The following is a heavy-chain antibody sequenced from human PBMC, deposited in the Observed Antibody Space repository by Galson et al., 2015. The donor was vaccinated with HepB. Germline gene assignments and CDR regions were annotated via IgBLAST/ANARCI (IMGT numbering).Heavy chain of an antibody. CDR3: ARLTPISAGHPPRYDY. V-gene: IGHV4-59*08. CDR1: GGSISRYY. D-gene: IGHD3-3*01. Sequence: ETLSLTCTVSGGSISRYYWGWIRQPPGQGLEWIGYIYYSGSTNYNPSLKSRITISVDTSKNQFSLKLSSVTAADTAMYYCARLTPISAGHPPRYDYWGQGALVTVSS. J-gene: IGHJ4*02. CDR2: IYYSGST.